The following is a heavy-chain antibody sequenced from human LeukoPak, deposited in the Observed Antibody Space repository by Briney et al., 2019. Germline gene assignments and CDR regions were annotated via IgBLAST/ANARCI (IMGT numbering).Heavy chain of an antibody. J-gene: IGHJ4*02. CDR1: GFTFSSYS. Sequence: GGSLRLSCAASGFTFSSYSMNWVRQAPGKGLEWVSYISSSSSTIYYADSVKGRFTISRDNAKNSLYLQMNSLRAEDTAVYYCAIGRGTYDFWSGTPDYWGQGTLVTVSS. CDR2: ISSSSSTI. V-gene: IGHV3-48*01. D-gene: IGHD3-3*01. CDR3: AIGRGTYDFWSGTPDY.